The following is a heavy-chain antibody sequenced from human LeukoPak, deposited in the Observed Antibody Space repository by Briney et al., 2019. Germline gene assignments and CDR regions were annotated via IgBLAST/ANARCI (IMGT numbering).Heavy chain of an antibody. V-gene: IGHV3-21*06. D-gene: IGHD2-15*01. Sequence: GGSLRLSCAASGFTFSRYSMNWVRQAPGKGLEWVSSISSSSSYIYYADSVEGRFTISRDNAKNSMYLQMNSLRTEDTAVYYCARHNPGGVGDQYYFDYWGQGTLVTVSS. J-gene: IGHJ4*02. CDR1: GFTFSRYS. CDR3: ARHNPGGVGDQYYFDY. CDR2: ISSSSSYI.